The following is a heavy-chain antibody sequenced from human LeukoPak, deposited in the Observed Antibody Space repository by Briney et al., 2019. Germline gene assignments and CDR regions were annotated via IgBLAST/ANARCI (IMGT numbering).Heavy chain of an antibody. J-gene: IGHJ6*02. CDR2: IWYDGSNK. V-gene: IGHV3-33*01. CDR1: GFTLSSYG. D-gene: IGHD3-22*01. CDR3: ARAPDYYDSSGYYPTNDYYYYGMDV. Sequence: GGSLRLSCAASGFTLSSYGMHWVRQAPGKGLEWVAVIWYDGSNKYYADSVKGRFTISRDNSKNTLYLQMNSLRAEDTAVYYCARAPDYYDSSGYYPTNDYYYYGMDVWGQGTTVTVSS.